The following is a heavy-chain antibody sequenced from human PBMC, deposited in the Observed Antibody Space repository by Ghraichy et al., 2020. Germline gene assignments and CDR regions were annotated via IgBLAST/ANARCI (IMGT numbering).Heavy chain of an antibody. CDR2: INHSGST. Sequence: SETLSLTCAVYGGSFSGYYWSWIRQPPGKGLEWIGEINHSGSTNYNPSLKSRVTISVDTSKNQFSLKLSSVTAADTAVYYCAKEPPWWGSNPWYFDLWGRGTLVTVSS. J-gene: IGHJ2*01. D-gene: IGHD2-8*02. V-gene: IGHV4-34*01. CDR3: AKEPPWWGSNPWYFDL. CDR1: GGSFSGYY.